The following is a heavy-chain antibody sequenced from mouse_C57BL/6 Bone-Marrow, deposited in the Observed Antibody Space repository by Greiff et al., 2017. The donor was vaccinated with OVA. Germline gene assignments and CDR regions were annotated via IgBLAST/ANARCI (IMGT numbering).Heavy chain of an antibody. CDR1: GFNIKDDY. D-gene: IGHD1-1*01. CDR3: TTLLLTY. J-gene: IGHJ3*01. Sequence: VQLKESGAELVRPGASVKLSCTASGFNIKDDYMHWVKQRPEQGLEWIGWIDPENGDTEYASKFQGKATITADTSSNTAYLQLSSLTSEDTAVYYCTTLLLTYWGQGTLVTVSA. CDR2: IDPENGDT. V-gene: IGHV14-4*01.